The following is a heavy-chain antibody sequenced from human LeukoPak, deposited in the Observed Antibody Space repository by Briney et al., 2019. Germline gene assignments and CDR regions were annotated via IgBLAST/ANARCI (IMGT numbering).Heavy chain of an antibody. CDR2: IYYSGST. J-gene: IGHJ4*02. CDR1: GGSISSSSYY. Sequence: SEALSLTCTVSGGSISSSSYYWDWIRQPPGKGLEWIGNIYYSGSTYYNPSLKSRVTISVDTPKNQFSLKLSSVTAADTAVYYCARDQGSGYLDYWGQGTLVTVSS. CDR3: ARDQGSGYLDY. D-gene: IGHD2-15*01. V-gene: IGHV4-39*07.